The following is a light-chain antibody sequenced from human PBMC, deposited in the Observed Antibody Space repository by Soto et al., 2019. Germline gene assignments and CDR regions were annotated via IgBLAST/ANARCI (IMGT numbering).Light chain of an antibody. J-gene: IGLJ2*01. V-gene: IGLV1-40*01. Sequence: QAVVTQPPSVSGGPGQRVTISCTGSSSNIGAGYDVHWYQQLPGTAPKLLIYGNSNRPSGVPDRFSGSKSGTSASLAITGLQAEDEADYYCQSYDSSLSGWKVFGGGTKLTVL. CDR1: SSNIGAGYD. CDR2: GNS. CDR3: QSYDSSLSGWKV.